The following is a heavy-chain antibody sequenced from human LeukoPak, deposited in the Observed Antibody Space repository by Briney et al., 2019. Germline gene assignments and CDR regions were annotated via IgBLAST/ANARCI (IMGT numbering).Heavy chain of an antibody. J-gene: IGHJ5*02. CDR2: SYPGYSYT. Sequence: HGESLKISCKGSGYSFTSYWICWVRQMPGKGLEWMWISYPGYSYTRYSPSFQGQVTISADKSLITAYLQWSSLKASDTAMYYCARRNEFQNWFDPWGQGTLVTVSS. V-gene: IGHV5-51*01. CDR1: GYSFTSYW. CDR3: ARRNEFQNWFDP. D-gene: IGHD1-1*01.